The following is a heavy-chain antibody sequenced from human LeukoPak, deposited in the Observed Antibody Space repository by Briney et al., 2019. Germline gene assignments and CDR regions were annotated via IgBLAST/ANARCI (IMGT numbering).Heavy chain of an antibody. CDR1: GGSISSGGYY. CDR2: IYYSGST. CDR3: ARILDTAMVKYFDY. V-gene: IGHV4-61*08. Sequence: SETLSLTCTVSGGSISSGGYYWSWIRQPPGKGLEWIGYIYYSGSTNYNPSLKSRVTISVDTSKNQFSLKLSSVTAADTAVYYCARILDTAMVKYFDYWGQGTLVTVSS. J-gene: IGHJ4*02. D-gene: IGHD5-18*01.